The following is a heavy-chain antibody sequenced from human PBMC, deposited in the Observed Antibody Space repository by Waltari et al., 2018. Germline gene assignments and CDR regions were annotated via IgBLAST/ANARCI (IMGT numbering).Heavy chain of an antibody. CDR2: INPNSGGT. V-gene: IGHV1-2*02. D-gene: IGHD6-6*01. Sequence: QVQLVQSGAEVKKPGASVKFSCKASGYTFTGYYMHWVRQAPGQGLEWMGWINPNSGGTNYAQKFQGRVTMTRDTSISTAYMELSRLRSDDTAVYYCVRDRSIAARPGNWFDPWGQGTLVTVSS. J-gene: IGHJ5*02. CDR1: GYTFTGYY. CDR3: VRDRSIAARPGNWFDP.